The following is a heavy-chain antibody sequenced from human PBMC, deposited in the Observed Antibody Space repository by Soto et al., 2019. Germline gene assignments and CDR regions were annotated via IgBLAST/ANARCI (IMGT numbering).Heavy chain of an antibody. CDR3: AKHLHIVVRFPPLFSFYGLHV. J-gene: IGHJ6*02. CDR2: IAASGGAT. CDR1: GFTFSTYA. Sequence: GGSLRLSCVASGFTFSTYAMSWVRQSPGMGLEWVAGIAASGGATYYADSVKGRFTISRENSKNTPYLQMTSPRAEDTAVYYCAKHLHIVVRFPPLFSFYGLHVWGQGTTVPVS. V-gene: IGHV3-23*01. D-gene: IGHD2-21*01.